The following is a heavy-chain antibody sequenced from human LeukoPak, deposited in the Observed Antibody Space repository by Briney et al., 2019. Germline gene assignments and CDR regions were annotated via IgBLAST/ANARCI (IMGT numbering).Heavy chain of an antibody. Sequence: ASVKVSCKASGYTFTSYGMSWVGQAPGKGREWMGWINPNSGGTNYAQKFQGRVTKTRERAISTAYMELSRLSSDDTAVYYCAREVSAMVTGDDYWGQGTLVTVSS. CDR3: AREVSAMVTGDDY. D-gene: IGHD5-18*01. V-gene: IGHV1-2*02. J-gene: IGHJ4*02. CDR1: GYTFTSYG. CDR2: INPNSGGT.